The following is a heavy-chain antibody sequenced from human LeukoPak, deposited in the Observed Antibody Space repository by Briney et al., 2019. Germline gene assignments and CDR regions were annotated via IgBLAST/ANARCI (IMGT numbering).Heavy chain of an antibody. CDR3: ARRYSVRGHNWFDP. V-gene: IGHV4-38-2*02. D-gene: IGHD3-10*01. J-gene: IGHJ5*02. CDR1: GYSISSGYY. Sequence: SETLSPTCTVSGYSISSGYYWGWTRQPPGKGLEWIGSIYHSGSTYYNPSLKSRVTISVDTSKNQFSLKLSSVTAADTAVYYCARRYSVRGHNWFDPWGQGTLVTVSS. CDR2: IYHSGST.